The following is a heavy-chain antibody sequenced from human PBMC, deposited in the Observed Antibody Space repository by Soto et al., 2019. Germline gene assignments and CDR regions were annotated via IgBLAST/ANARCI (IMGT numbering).Heavy chain of an antibody. Sequence: GGSLRLSCAASGFTFITYAMGWVRQAQGKGLEWVSAISGSGDSTYYADSVKGRFTISRDNSKNTLYLQMSTLRAEDTAVYYCAGSPGTYWYFPLWGRGTLVTVSS. V-gene: IGHV3-23*01. CDR1: GFTFITYA. CDR2: ISGSGDST. D-gene: IGHD6-13*01. CDR3: AGSPGTYWYFPL. J-gene: IGHJ2*01.